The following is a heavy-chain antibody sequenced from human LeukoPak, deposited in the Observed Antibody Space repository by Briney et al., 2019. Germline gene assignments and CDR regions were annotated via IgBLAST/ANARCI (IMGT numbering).Heavy chain of an antibody. D-gene: IGHD6-13*01. J-gene: IGHJ4*02. Sequence: PGGSLRLSCAASGFTFSSYAMHGVPQAPGKGLEGDSGFSGSGDRTYDADSVKGRFTISRDNSKNTPYLRLHSLRAEDTAIYYCAKRAHSSSWYAAFDYWGQGTLVTVSA. V-gene: IGHV3-23*01. CDR2: FSGSGDRT. CDR1: GFTFSSYA. CDR3: AKRAHSSSWYAAFDY.